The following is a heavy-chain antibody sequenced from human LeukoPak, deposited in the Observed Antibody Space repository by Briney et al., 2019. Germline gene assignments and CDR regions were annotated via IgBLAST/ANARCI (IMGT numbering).Heavy chain of an antibody. CDR1: GFTFSSYS. CDR2: ISSSSSYI. D-gene: IGHD4-17*01. CDR3: ARGGTVTLNWFDP. Sequence: NPGGSLRLSCAAPGFTFSSYSMNWVRQAPGKGLEWVSSISSSSSYIYYADSVKGRFTISRDNAKNSLYLQMNSLRAEDTAVYYCARGGTVTLNWFDPWGQGTLVTVSS. V-gene: IGHV3-21*01. J-gene: IGHJ5*02.